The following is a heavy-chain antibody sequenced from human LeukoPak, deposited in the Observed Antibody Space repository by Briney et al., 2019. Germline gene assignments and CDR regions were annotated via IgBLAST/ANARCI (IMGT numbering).Heavy chain of an antibody. CDR1: GGSISSDF. V-gene: IGHV4-59*01. CDR2: MYHTGIS. Sequence: SETLSLTCTVSGGSISSDFWSWIRQPPGKGLEWIGYMYHTGISNYNPSLKSRVTISVDTSKKQISLKLRSVTAADTAVYFCARDKAQSGAFDIWGQGTMVTVSS. D-gene: IGHD6-25*01. CDR3: ARDKAQSGAFDI. J-gene: IGHJ3*02.